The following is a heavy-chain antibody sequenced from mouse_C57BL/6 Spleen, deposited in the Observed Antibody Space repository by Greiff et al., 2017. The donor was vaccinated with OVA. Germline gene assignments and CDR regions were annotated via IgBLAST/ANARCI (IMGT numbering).Heavy chain of an antibody. D-gene: IGHD2-1*01. CDR1: GYTFTDYE. V-gene: IGHV1-15*01. J-gene: IGHJ2*01. CDR3: TREEDGNYLYYFDY. CDR2: IDPETGGT. Sequence: VQLQQSGAELVRPGASVTLSCKASGYTFTDYEMHWVKQTPVHGLEWIGAIDPETGGTAYNQKFKGKAILTADKSSSTAYMELRSLTSEDSAVYYCTREEDGNYLYYFDYWGQGTTLTVSS.